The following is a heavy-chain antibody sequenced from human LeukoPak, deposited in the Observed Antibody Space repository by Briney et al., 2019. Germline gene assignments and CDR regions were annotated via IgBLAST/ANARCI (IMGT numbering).Heavy chain of an antibody. CDR3: AREGPSPFDY. J-gene: IGHJ4*02. CDR2: INHNGST. CDR1: GGSFSGYY. V-gene: IGHV4-34*01. Sequence: KTSETLSLTCAVYGGSFSGYYWSWIRQPPGKGLEWIGEINHNGSTNYNPSLKSRVTVSVDTSKNQFSLKLSSVTAADTAVYYCAREGPSPFDYWGQGTLVTVSS.